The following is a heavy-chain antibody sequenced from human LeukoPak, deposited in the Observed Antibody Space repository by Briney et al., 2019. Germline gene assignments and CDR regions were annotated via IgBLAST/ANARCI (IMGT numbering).Heavy chain of an antibody. V-gene: IGHV3-30*02. D-gene: IGHD1-26*01. CDR1: GFTFSSYG. J-gene: IGHJ4*02. CDR2: IRYDGSNK. Sequence: GGSLRLSCAASGFTFSSYGMHWVRQAPGKGLEWVAFIRYDGSNKYYADSVKGRFTISRDNSKNTLYLQMNSPRAEDTAVYYCAKDPDPYSGSYLPALYFDYWGQGTLVTVSS. CDR3: AKDPDPYSGSYLPALYFDY.